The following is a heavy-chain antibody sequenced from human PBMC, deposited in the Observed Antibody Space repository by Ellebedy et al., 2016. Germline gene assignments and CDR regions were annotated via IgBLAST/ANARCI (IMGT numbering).Heavy chain of an antibody. CDR3: VHRTTVTSVDY. Sequence: SGPTLVKPTQTLTLXCTFSLFSLPXSGTTLPWVRQPPGEALEWLAFIYWNDDKRYSPSLKNRLTITKDTSRNQVVLTLTNVDPVETATYDCVHRTTVTSVDYWGQGSLVTVSS. CDR2: IYWNDDK. V-gene: IGHV2-5*01. J-gene: IGHJ4*02. D-gene: IGHD4-11*01. CDR1: LFSLPXSGTT.